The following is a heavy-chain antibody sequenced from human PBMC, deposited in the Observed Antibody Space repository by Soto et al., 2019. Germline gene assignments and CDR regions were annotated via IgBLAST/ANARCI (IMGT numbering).Heavy chain of an antibody. CDR2: ISRGGGT. CDR1: GGSFSDHY. CDR3: AGGHDTSGYYFFLDY. V-gene: IGHV4-34*01. Sequence: QVQLQQWGAGMLKPSETLFLMCAVYGGSFSDHYWTWIRQTPGKGLEWIGEISRGGGTNYNPSLKRLVSISLDTSKNQVSLNLRSVTAADTAVYYCAGGHDTSGYYFFLDYWGQGTLVTVSS. J-gene: IGHJ4*02. D-gene: IGHD3-22*01.